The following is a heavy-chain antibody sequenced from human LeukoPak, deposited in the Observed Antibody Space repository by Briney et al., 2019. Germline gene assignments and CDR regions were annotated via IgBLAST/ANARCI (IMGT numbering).Heavy chain of an antibody. J-gene: IGHJ4*02. V-gene: IGHV4-38-2*02. D-gene: IGHD6-19*01. Sequence: SETLSLTCTVSGYSITNGYYWGWIRQPPGKGLEWIGSIYHDGRIDYNPSLKSRVTISRDTSNDQFSLKLSSVTAADTAMYYCARGRYSSGYFDYWGQGTLVTVSS. CDR1: GYSITNGYY. CDR2: IYHDGRI. CDR3: ARGRYSSGYFDY.